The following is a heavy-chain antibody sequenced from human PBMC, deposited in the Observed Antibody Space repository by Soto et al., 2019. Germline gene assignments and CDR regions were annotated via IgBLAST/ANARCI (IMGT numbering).Heavy chain of an antibody. CDR1: GGTFSSYA. J-gene: IGHJ6*02. D-gene: IGHD2-2*01. CDR3: ARSQGSSTSLEIYYYYYYGMDV. V-gene: IGHV1-69*01. CDR2: IIPIVGSA. Sequence: QVQLVQSEAEVKKPGSSVKVSCKASGGTFSSYAISWVRQAPGQGLEWMGGIIPIVGSANYAQKFQGRVTITADESTSTAYMELSSLRSEDTAVYYCARSQGSSTSLEIYYYYYYGMDVWGQGTTVTVSS.